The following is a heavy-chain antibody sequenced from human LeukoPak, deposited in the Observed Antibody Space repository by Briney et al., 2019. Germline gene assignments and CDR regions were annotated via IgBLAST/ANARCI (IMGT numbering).Heavy chain of an antibody. Sequence: GGSLRLSCAASGFTFSNYAMVWVPQAPGKGVEWFSLISGSGGGTYFADSVKGRFTISRDNSKNTLYLQMDGLRAEDTAIYYCAPDLRGSAWSLDDWGQGTLVTVSS. CDR2: ISGSGGGT. J-gene: IGHJ4*02. D-gene: IGHD6-13*01. CDR3: APDLRGSAWSLDD. CDR1: GFTFSNYA. V-gene: IGHV3-23*01.